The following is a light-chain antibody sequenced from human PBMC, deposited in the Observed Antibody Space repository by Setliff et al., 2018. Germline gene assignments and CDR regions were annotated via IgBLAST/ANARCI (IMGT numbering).Light chain of an antibody. CDR1: TSDIGAYNY. CDR3: SSYSSRTTLDV. Sequence: QSALTQPASVSGSPGQSITISCTGSTSDIGAYNYVAWYQQHPGKAPKLMIYDVSVRPSGVSSRFSGSKSGNTASLTISGLQAEDEADYYCSSYSSRTTLDVFGTGTKATVL. J-gene: IGLJ1*01. V-gene: IGLV2-14*03. CDR2: DVS.